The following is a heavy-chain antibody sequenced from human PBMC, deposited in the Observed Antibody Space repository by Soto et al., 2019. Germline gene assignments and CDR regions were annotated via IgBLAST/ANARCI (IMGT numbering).Heavy chain of an antibody. Sequence: QVQLVQSGAEVKKPGSSVKVSCKASGGTFSSYSINWVRQAPGQGLEWMGEIIPIFGTANYAQKFQSRVTITADESTSTAYMELSSLRSEDTALYYCARDGGRHSGGIDYWGQGTLVTVSS. CDR1: GGTFSSYS. CDR3: ARDGGRHSGGIDY. D-gene: IGHD1-26*01. J-gene: IGHJ4*02. CDR2: IIPIFGTA. V-gene: IGHV1-69*01.